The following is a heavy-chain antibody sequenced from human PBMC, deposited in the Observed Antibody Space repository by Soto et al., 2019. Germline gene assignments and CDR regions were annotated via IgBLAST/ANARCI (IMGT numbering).Heavy chain of an antibody. V-gene: IGHV4-34*01. J-gene: IGHJ4*02. CDR1: GGSFSGYY. Sequence: PSETLSLTCAVYGGSFSGYYWSWIRQPPGKGLEWIGEINHSGSTNYNPSLKSRVTISVDTSKNQFSLKLSSVTAADTAVYYCARREPYSSSEQYYFDEWGQGTLVTVSS. CDR3: ARREPYSSSEQYYFDE. CDR2: INHSGST. D-gene: IGHD6-6*01.